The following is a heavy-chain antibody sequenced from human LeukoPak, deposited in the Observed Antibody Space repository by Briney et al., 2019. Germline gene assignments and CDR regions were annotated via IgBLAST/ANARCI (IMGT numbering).Heavy chain of an antibody. Sequence: GGSLRLSCAASGFTFSSYAMSWVRQAPGKGLEWVSGISWNSGSIGYADSVKGRFTISRDNSKNTLYLQMNSLRAEDTAVYYCAKDRGAAAGSQGFDYWGQGTLVTVSS. V-gene: IGHV3-23*01. CDR3: AKDRGAAAGSQGFDY. J-gene: IGHJ4*02. CDR2: ISWNSGSI. CDR1: GFTFSSYA. D-gene: IGHD6-13*01.